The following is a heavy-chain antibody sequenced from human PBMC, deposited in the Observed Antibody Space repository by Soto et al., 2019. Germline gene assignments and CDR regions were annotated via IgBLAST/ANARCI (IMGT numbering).Heavy chain of an antibody. Sequence: QVQLQQWGAGLLKPSETLSLTCAVYGGFVSSGSYYWSWIRQPPGKGLEWIGEMSHSGGTHFNPSRRRQSPISVDTSNNQFSLKMGSGTPADTALYYCARVERGTATTVVDAFDIWGPGTMVTVSS. D-gene: IGHD1-1*01. V-gene: IGHV4-34*01. CDR1: GGFVSSGSYY. CDR2: MSHSGGT. J-gene: IGHJ3*02. CDR3: ARVERGTATTVVDAFDI.